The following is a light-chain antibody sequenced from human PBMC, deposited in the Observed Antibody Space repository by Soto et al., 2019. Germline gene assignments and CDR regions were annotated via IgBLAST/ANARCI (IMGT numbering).Light chain of an antibody. CDR2: EVS. CDR1: SSDVGGYNY. V-gene: IGLV2-14*01. Sequence: QSALTQPASVSGSPGQSITISCTGTSSDVGGYNYVSWYQQHPGKSPNLMIYEVSNRPSGVSNRFSGSKSGNTASLTISGLQADDEADYFCSSYTSSSYFFGPGTKLTVL. CDR3: SSYTSSSYF. J-gene: IGLJ1*01.